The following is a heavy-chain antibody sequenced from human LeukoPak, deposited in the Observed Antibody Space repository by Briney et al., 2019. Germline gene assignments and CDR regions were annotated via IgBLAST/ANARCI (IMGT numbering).Heavy chain of an antibody. CDR3: ARHWVVTPNY. D-gene: IGHD4-23*01. CDR2: IYYSGSA. V-gene: IGHV4-39*01. J-gene: IGHJ4*02. Sequence: LETLSLTCIVSGGSISNSSYYWGWIRQPPGKGLEWIGSIYYSGSAYYNPSLKSRVTISVDTSKNQFSLKLTSVTAADTAVYYCARHWVVTPNYWGQGTLVIVSS. CDR1: GGSISNSSYY.